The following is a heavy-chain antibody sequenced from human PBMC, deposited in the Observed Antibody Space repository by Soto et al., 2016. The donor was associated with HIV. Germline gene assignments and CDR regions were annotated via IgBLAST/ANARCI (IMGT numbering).Heavy chain of an antibody. CDR2: IAHTGTSA. Sequence: EVQLLESGGGLVRPGGSLTLSCAASGFSLPSCAMNWVRQAPGKGLEWVAGIAHTGTSAHYAGSVRGRFIISRDNSKNTLSLQMNTLRAEDTAIYFCAKDIFDYSANDYWGQGTLVHRLL. V-gene: IGHV3-23*01. CDR3: AKDIFDYSANDY. D-gene: IGHD4-4*01. J-gene: IGHJ4*02. CDR1: GFSLPSCA.